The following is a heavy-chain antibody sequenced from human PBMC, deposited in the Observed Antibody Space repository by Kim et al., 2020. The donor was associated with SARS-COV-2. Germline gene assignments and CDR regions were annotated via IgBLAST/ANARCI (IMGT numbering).Heavy chain of an antibody. J-gene: IGHJ2*01. CDR3: ASHQGVAWYFDL. V-gene: IGHV4-59*08. Sequence: YHPSLKSRVTISVDTSKNQFSLRLNSVTAADTAVYYCASHQGVAWYFDLWGRGTLVTVSS.